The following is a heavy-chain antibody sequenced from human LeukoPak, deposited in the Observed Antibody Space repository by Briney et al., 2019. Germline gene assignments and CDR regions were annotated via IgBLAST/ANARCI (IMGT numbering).Heavy chain of an antibody. Sequence: GGSLGLSCVASGFSFNNYRMTWVRQAPGKGLEWVANIKQDGSEKQYVDSVKGRFAISRDNAKKSLYLQINTLRAEDTAVYYCVRGPHIAATSYWGQGTLVTVSS. J-gene: IGHJ4*02. D-gene: IGHD6-25*01. CDR1: GFSFNNYR. CDR2: IKQDGSEK. CDR3: VRGPHIAATSY. V-gene: IGHV3-7*03.